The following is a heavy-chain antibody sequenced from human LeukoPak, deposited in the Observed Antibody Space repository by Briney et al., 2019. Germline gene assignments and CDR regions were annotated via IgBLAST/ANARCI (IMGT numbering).Heavy chain of an antibody. V-gene: IGHV1-18*01. CDR2: ISAYNGNT. CDR3: ARDPSRAYGDHAFDI. Sequence: ASVKVSCKASGYTFTSYGISWVRQAPGQGLEWMGWISAYNGNTNYAQKLQGRVAMTTDTSTSTAYMELRSLRSDDTAVYYCARDPSRAYGDHAFDIWGQGTMVTVSS. CDR1: GYTFTSYG. D-gene: IGHD4-17*01. J-gene: IGHJ3*02.